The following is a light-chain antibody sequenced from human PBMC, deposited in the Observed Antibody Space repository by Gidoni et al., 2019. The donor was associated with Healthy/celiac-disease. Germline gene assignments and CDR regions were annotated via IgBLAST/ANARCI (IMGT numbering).Light chain of an antibody. V-gene: IGLV1-47*02. CDR3: AAWDDSLVV. CDR2: SNN. J-gene: IGLJ2*01. CDR1: SSTIGSNY. Sequence: QTVLTQPPSASGTSGQRVTISCSGSSSTIGSNYVYWYQQLPGTAPKLLIYSNNPRPSGVPDRFSGSKSGTSASLAISGLRAEDEAGYYCAAWDDSLVVFGGGTKLTVL.